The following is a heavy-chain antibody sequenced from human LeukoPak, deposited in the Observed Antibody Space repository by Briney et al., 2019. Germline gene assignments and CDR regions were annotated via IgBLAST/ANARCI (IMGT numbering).Heavy chain of an antibody. Sequence: ASVKVSCKASGYTFTGYYMHWVRQAPGQGLEWMGWINPNSGGTNYAQKFQGRVTMTRDTSISTAYMELSRLRSDDTAVYYCARGMDDCVWGRPSAGAFDIWGQRTMVTVSS. D-gene: IGHD3-16*01. CDR1: GYTFTGYY. J-gene: IGHJ3*02. CDR2: INPNSGGT. CDR3: ARGMDDCVWGRPSAGAFDI. V-gene: IGHV1-2*02.